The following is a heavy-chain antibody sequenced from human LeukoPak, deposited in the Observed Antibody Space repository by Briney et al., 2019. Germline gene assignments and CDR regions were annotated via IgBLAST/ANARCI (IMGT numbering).Heavy chain of an antibody. CDR3: ARGIAYCGGDFYGGEYYFDY. J-gene: IGHJ4*02. D-gene: IGHD2-21*02. CDR2: IYSGGST. CDR1: GFTVSSNY. V-gene: IGHV3-66*01. Sequence: PGGSLRLSCAASGFTVSSNYMSWVRQAPGKGLEWVSVIYSGGSTYYADSVKGRFTISGDNSKNTLYLQMNSLRAEDTAVYYCARGIAYCGGDFYGGEYYFDYWGQGTLVTVSS.